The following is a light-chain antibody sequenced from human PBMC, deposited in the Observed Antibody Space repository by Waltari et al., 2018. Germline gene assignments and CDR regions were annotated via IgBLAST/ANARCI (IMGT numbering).Light chain of an antibody. Sequence: DIQMTQSPSTLSASVGDTITITCRASQSISNYLAWYQQKPGKAPKLLICKASSSGSGVPSRFSGSGSGTEFTLTISSLQPDDFATYYCQQYNTYSSFGQGTKLEI. V-gene: IGKV1-5*03. CDR3: QQYNTYSS. CDR1: QSISNY. CDR2: KAS. J-gene: IGKJ2*03.